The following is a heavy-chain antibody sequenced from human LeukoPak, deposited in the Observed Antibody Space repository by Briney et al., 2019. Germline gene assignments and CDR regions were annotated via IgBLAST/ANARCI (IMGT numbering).Heavy chain of an antibody. Sequence: SETLSLTCAVYGGSFSGYYWSWIRQPPGKGLEWIGEVNHSGSTNYNPSLKSRVTISVDTSKNQFSLKLSSVTAADTAVYYCARHNSGSIVVVTGWFDPWGQGTLVTVSS. V-gene: IGHV4-34*01. CDR3: ARHNSGSIVVVTGWFDP. CDR1: GGSFSGYY. J-gene: IGHJ5*02. D-gene: IGHD3-22*01. CDR2: VNHSGST.